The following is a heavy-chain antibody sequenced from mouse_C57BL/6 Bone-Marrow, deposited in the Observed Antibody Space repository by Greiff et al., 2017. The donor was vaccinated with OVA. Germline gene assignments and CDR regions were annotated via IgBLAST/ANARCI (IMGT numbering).Heavy chain of an antibody. J-gene: IGHJ2*01. CDR3: TSYGNFDY. Sequence: EVQLQESGAELVRPGASVKLSCTASGFNIKADYMHWVKQRPEQGLEWIGWIDPENGDTEYASKFQGKATIPADTSSNTAYLQLSSLTSEDTAVYYCTSYGNFDYWGQGTTLTVSS. CDR2: IDPENGDT. V-gene: IGHV14-4*01. D-gene: IGHD2-1*01. CDR1: GFNIKADY.